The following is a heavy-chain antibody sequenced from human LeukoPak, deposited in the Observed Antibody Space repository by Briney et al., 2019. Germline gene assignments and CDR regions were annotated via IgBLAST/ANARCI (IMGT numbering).Heavy chain of an antibody. Sequence: SETLSLTCTVSGGSISRYSWSWIRQPPGEGLEWIGYINYIGSTNYNPSLKSRVTISVDTSKNQFSLKLSSVTAADTAVYYCARSRGYTYDLSPFDYSGQGTLVTVSS. V-gene: IGHV4-59*01. J-gene: IGHJ4*02. D-gene: IGHD5-18*01. CDR1: GGSISRYS. CDR3: ARSRGYTYDLSPFDY. CDR2: INYIGST.